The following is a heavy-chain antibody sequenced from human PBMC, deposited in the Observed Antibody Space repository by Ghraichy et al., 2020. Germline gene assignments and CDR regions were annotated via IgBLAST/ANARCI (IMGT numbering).Heavy chain of an antibody. J-gene: IGHJ4*02. CDR3: ARGSARLNIVGPNGMSLVEFDS. D-gene: IGHD1-26*01. CDR2: FYYSGSP. V-gene: IGHV4-59*01. Sequence: SETLSLTCTVSGGSISGYYWNWIRQSPGKGLEWIGYFYYSGSPNYNPSLKSRVTISLDTSKNQFSLKLTSVTAADTAVYYCARGSARLNIVGPNGMSLVEFDSWGQGTLVTVSS. CDR1: GGSISGYY.